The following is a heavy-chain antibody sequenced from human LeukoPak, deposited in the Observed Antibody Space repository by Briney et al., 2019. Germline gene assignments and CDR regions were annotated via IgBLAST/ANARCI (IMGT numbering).Heavy chain of an antibody. V-gene: IGHV3-23*01. Sequence: GGSLRLSCAASGFTFSDYYMSWIRQAPGKGLEWVSAIGDDVVSTYYAESVKGRFTISRDNSKNTLYLQMNSLRAEDTATYYCARDSPLLTVWGQGTLVTVSS. CDR1: GFTFSDYY. CDR3: ARDSPLLTV. D-gene: IGHD3-9*01. CDR2: IGDDVVST. J-gene: IGHJ4*02.